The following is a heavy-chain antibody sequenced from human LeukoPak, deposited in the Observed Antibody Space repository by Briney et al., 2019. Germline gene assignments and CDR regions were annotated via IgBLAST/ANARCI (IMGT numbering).Heavy chain of an antibody. V-gene: IGHV3-21*01. D-gene: IGHD2-2*01. Sequence: PGRTLRLSCAASGFTFSHYSMNWVRQAPGKALEGVTSISASSSFIYYADSLKRRVTISRDKAKNSLYLQMNRLRAEDTAVFYCARGYCRRTSCEDFDYWGQGTLVTVSS. CDR3: ARGYCRRTSCEDFDY. CDR1: GFTFSHYS. CDR2: ISASSSFI. J-gene: IGHJ4*02.